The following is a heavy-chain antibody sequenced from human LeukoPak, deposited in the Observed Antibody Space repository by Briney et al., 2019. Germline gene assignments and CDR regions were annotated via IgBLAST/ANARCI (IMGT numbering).Heavy chain of an antibody. CDR2: ISGSGGST. CDR1: GFTFSSYA. J-gene: IGHJ5*02. Sequence: PGGSLRLSCAASGFTFSSYAMSWVRQAPGKGLEWVSAISGSGGSTYYADSVKGRFTISRDNSKNTLYLQMNSQRAEDTAVYYCAKQTGIVGATNWFDPWGQGTLVTVSS. V-gene: IGHV3-23*01. D-gene: IGHD1-26*01. CDR3: AKQTGIVGATNWFDP.